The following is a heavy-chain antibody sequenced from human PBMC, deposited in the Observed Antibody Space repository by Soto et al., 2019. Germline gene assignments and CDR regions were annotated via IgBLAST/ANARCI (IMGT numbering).Heavy chain of an antibody. V-gene: IGHV4-39*07. Sequence: PSETLSLTCTVSGDSVTSGNYYWSWIRQPPGKGLEWIGEINHSGSTNYNPSLKSRVTISVDTSKNQFSLKLSSVTAADTAVYYCARGGGITMVRGVIRWFDPWGQGTLVTVSS. CDR3: ARGGGITMVRGVIRWFDP. CDR2: INHSGST. D-gene: IGHD3-10*01. J-gene: IGHJ5*02. CDR1: GDSVTSGNYY.